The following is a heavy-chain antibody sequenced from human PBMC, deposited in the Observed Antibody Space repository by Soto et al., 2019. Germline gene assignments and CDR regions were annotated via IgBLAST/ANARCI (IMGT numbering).Heavy chain of an antibody. CDR1: GYPFTSYD. V-gene: IGHV1-8*01. J-gene: IGHJ3*01. Sequence: ASVKVSCKASGYPFTSYDINWVRQATGQGLEWMGWMNPNSGNTGYAQKFQGRVTMTRNTSISTAYMELSSLRSEDTAVYYCARSGGQTEQQLVPGIFWGQGTMVTV. CDR2: MNPNSGNT. CDR3: ARSGGQTEQQLVPGIF. D-gene: IGHD6-13*01.